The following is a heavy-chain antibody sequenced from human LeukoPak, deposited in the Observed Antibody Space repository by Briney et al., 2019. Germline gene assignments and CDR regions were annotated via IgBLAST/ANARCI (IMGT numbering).Heavy chain of an antibody. Sequence: GGSLRLSCAASGLTFSNAWMSWVRQAPGKGLEWVGRIRSKSDGETTEYAAPVKGRFTISRDDSKSIAYLQMNSLKTEDTALYYCSRDLTFDYWGQGTLVTVSS. V-gene: IGHV3-15*01. J-gene: IGHJ4*02. CDR1: GLTFSNAW. CDR2: IRSKSDGETT. CDR3: SRDLTFDY. D-gene: IGHD1-20*01.